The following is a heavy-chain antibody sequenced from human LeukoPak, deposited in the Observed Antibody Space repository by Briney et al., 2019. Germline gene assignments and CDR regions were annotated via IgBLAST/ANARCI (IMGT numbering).Heavy chain of an antibody. CDR1: GFTFSSYS. CDR2: ISSSSSYI. V-gene: IGHV3-21*01. CDR3: ARAGHENYDILTGYYSPFDY. Sequence: GGSLRLSCAASGFTFSSYSMNWVRQAPGEGLEWVSSISSSSSYIHYADSVKGRFTISRDNAKDSLYLQMNSLRAEDTAVYYCARAGHENYDILTGYYSPFDYWGQGTLVTVSS. J-gene: IGHJ4*02. D-gene: IGHD3-9*01.